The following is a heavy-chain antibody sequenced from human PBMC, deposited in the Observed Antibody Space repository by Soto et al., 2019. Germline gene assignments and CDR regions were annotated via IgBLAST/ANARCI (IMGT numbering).Heavy chain of an antibody. D-gene: IGHD6-6*01. CDR1: GYTFTDYY. CDR3: AQSWGSSFDY. V-gene: IGHV1-2*02. J-gene: IGHJ4*02. Sequence: ASVKVSCKASGYTFTDYYMHWVRQAPGQGLEWMGWINPRSGDTKYAQKFQGRVTMARDTSISTAYMELSRLRSDDTAVYYCAQSWGSSFDYWGQGTLVTVSS. CDR2: INPRSGDT.